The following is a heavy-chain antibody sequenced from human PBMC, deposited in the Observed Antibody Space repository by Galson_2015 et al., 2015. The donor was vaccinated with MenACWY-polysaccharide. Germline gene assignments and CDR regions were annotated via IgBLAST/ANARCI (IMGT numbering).Heavy chain of an antibody. CDR1: GFTFSTYW. Sequence: SLRLSCAASGFTFSTYWMHWVRHAPGKGLVWVSRIKSDGSSTNYADSAKGRFTISRDNAKNTLYRQMNSLRAEDTALYYCARGYSAYRRGHVTLVTLSA. CDR3: ARGYSAYR. CDR2: IKSDGSST. D-gene: IGHD5-12*01. J-gene: IGHJ4*01. V-gene: IGHV3-74*01.